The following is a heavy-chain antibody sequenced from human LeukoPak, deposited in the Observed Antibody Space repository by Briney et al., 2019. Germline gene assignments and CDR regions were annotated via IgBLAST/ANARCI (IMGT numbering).Heavy chain of an antibody. CDR1: GGSISSSSYY. J-gene: IGHJ3*02. CDR2: IYYSGST. Sequence: SETLSLTCTVSGGSISSSSYYWGWIRQPPGKGLEWIGSIYYSGSTNYNPSLKSRVTMSVDTSKNQFSLKLSSVTAADTAVYYCAREGEYQLLIGNAFDIWGQGTMVTVSS. D-gene: IGHD2-2*01. V-gene: IGHV4-39*07. CDR3: AREGEYQLLIGNAFDI.